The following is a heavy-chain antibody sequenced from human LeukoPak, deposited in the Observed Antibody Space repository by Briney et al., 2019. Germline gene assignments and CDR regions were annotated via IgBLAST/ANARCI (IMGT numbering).Heavy chain of an antibody. V-gene: IGHV3-48*03. D-gene: IGHD1/OR15-1a*01. Sequence: PGGSLRLSCVASGFTFSNYGMNWVRQAPGKGPEWVSFISRSVMITYYADSVEGRFTISRDNAKNSLFLQMDSLRADDTAVYYCVRYNWNRADYWGQGTLVVVSA. CDR3: VRYNWNRADY. CDR2: ISRSVMIT. J-gene: IGHJ4*02. CDR1: GFTFSNYG.